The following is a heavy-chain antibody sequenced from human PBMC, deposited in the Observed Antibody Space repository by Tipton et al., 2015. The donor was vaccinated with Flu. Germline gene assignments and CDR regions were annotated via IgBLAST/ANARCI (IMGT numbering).Heavy chain of an antibody. V-gene: IGHV6-1*01. D-gene: IGHD1-26*01. CDR1: GDSVSSNIAA. J-gene: IGHJ4*02. CDR2: TYYTSKWYN. CDR3: ARELGNTLGY. Sequence: LVKPTQTLSLTCAISGDSVSSNIAAWHWIRQSPSRGLEWLGRTYYTSKWYNDYALSLKSRITINPDTSKNQFSLQLNSVTPDDTAVYYCARELGNTLGYWGQGTLVTVSS.